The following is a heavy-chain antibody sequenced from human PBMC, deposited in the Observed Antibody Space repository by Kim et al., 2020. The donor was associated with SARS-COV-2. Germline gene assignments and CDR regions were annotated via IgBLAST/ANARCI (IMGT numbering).Heavy chain of an antibody. V-gene: IGHV3-48*03. CDR2: ISSRSYVI. D-gene: IGHD2-8*01. J-gene: IGHJ4*02. CDR3: ARVPAAVYHVYFYY. Sequence: GGSLRLSCAASGFTFSRSEMNWVRQAPGKGLEWVSYISSRSYVIHYADSVKGRFTISRDNAENSLYLQMNSLRAEDTAVYYCARVPAAVYHVYFYYWGQG. CDR1: GFTFSRSE.